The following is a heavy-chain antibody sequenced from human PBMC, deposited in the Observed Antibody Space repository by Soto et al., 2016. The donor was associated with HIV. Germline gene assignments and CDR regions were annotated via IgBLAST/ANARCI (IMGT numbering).Heavy chain of an antibody. CDR1: GFSFSSYA. CDR2: ISSSRSRI. V-gene: IGHV3-48*01. D-gene: IGHD6-19*01. J-gene: IGHJ5*02. Sequence: EVQLLESGGGLVQPGGSLRLSCAASGFSFSSYAMNWVRQAPGKGLEWISYISSSRSRINYADSVKDRFIISRDNAKNSVFLQMNNLRVEDTAVYYCARESSGWSDNWFDPWGQGTLVTVSS. CDR3: ARESSGWSDNWFDP.